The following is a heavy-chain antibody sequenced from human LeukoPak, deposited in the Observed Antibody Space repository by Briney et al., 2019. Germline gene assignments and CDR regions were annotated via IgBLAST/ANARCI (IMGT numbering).Heavy chain of an antibody. J-gene: IGHJ6*03. V-gene: IGHV1-69*13. Sequence: SVKVPCKASGGTFSSYAISWVRQAPGQGLEWMGGIIPIFGTANYAQKFQGRITITADESTSTAYMELSSLRSEDTAVYYCARVRGRSGYYKGDYYYYYMDVWGKGTTVTVSS. D-gene: IGHD3-3*01. CDR1: GGTFSSYA. CDR2: IIPIFGTA. CDR3: ARVRGRSGYYKGDYYYYYMDV.